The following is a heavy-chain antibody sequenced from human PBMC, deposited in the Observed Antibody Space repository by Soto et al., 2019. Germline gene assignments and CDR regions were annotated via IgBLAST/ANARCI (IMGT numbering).Heavy chain of an antibody. CDR2: INAGNGNS. Sequence: QVQLVQSGAEVKKPGASVKVSCKASGYTFTSYAMHWVRQAPGQRLEWMGWINAGNGNSKYSQKFQGRVTITRDTSASTAYMELSSLRSEDPAVYYCARRQYYDSSGYYSSTADYWGQGTLVTVSS. CDR1: GYTFTSYA. CDR3: ARRQYYDSSGYYSSTADY. D-gene: IGHD3-22*01. V-gene: IGHV1-3*01. J-gene: IGHJ4*02.